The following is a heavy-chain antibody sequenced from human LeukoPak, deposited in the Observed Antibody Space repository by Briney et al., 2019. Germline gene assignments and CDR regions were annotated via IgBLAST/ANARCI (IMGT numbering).Heavy chain of an antibody. CDR2: IWYDGSNK. D-gene: IGHD3-22*01. Sequence: GGSLRLSCAPSGFTFSSYGMHWVRQAPGKGLEWVAVIWYDGSNKYYADSVKGRFTISRDNSKNTLYLQMNSLRAEDTAVYYCARDLTTTGSHGMDVWGQGTTVTVSS. CDR1: GFTFSSYG. J-gene: IGHJ6*02. V-gene: IGHV3-33*01. CDR3: ARDLTTTGSHGMDV.